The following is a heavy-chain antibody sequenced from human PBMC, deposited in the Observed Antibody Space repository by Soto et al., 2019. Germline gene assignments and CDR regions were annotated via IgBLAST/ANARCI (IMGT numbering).Heavy chain of an antibody. V-gene: IGHV1-46*03. CDR1: GYTFTSYY. CDR2: INPSGGST. Sequence: QVQLVQSGAEVKKPGASVKVSCKASGYTFTSYYMHWVRQAPGQGLEWMGIINPSGGSTSYAQKFQGRVNMTRDTATSTVDMELSSLRSEDTAVYYCARAKHHYDFWSGYYSGYYYYDMDVWGKGTTVTVSS. J-gene: IGHJ6*03. CDR3: ARAKHHYDFWSGYYSGYYYYDMDV. D-gene: IGHD3-3*01.